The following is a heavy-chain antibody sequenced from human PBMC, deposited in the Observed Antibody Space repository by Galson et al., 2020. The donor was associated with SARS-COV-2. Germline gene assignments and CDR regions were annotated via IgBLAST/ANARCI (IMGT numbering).Heavy chain of an antibody. CDR1: GFTISDNY. Sequence: GGSLRLSCAASGFTISDNYMDWVRQAPGKGLEWVSRSRIKPNISEYAPSVKGRFTISRDDSKNSLYLQMNSLKTDDTAVYYCSRVRGYCSGERCYYYAMDVWGQGTTVTVSS. D-gene: IGHD2-15*01. J-gene: IGHJ6*02. CDR3: SRVRGYCSGERCYYYAMDV. CDR2: SRIKPNIS. V-gene: IGHV3-72*01.